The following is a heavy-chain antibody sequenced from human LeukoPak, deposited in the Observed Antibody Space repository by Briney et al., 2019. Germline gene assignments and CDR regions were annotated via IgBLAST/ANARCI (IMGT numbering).Heavy chain of an antibody. CDR1: GFTFSSYW. Sequence: GGSLRLSCAASGFTFSSYWMHCVRQVPGKGLVWVSRINSDGSNTRYADSVKGRFTISRDNSKNTLYLQMNSLRDEDTALYYCAKAGIGVVGYFDYWGQGTLVTVSS. V-gene: IGHV3-74*01. D-gene: IGHD6-19*01. CDR3: AKAGIGVVGYFDY. CDR2: INSDGSNT. J-gene: IGHJ4*02.